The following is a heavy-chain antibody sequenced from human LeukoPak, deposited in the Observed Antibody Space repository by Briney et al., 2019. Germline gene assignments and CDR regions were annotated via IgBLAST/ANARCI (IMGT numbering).Heavy chain of an antibody. D-gene: IGHD6-19*01. V-gene: IGHV3-43*01. CDR2: ITWDGGST. Sequence: PGGSLRLSCAASGFTFSSYWMHWVRQAPGKGLEWVSLITWDGGSTYYADSVKGRFTISRDNRKNSLWLQMNSLRTEDTALYYCAKLAVAGTIHDYWGQGTLVTVSS. CDR1: GFTFSSYW. J-gene: IGHJ4*02. CDR3: AKLAVAGTIHDY.